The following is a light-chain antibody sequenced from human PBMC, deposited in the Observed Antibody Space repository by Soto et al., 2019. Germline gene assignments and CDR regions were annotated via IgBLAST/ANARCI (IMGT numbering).Light chain of an antibody. CDR1: QSVSSY. Sequence: EVVSTQSPATLSLSPGERATLSCRASQSVSSYLAWYQQKPGQAPRLLIYDASNRATGIPARFSGSGSGTDFTLTISSLEPEDFAVYYCQQRSKWPLTFGGGTKVDIK. J-gene: IGKJ4*01. CDR3: QQRSKWPLT. CDR2: DAS. V-gene: IGKV3-11*01.